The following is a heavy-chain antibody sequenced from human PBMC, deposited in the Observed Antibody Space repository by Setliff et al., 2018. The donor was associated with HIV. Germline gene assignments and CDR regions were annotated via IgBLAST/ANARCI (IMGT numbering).Heavy chain of an antibody. V-gene: IGHV4-59*08. CDR1: GDSISSYY. J-gene: IGHJ6*03. Sequence: SETLSLTCTVSGDSISSYYWSWIRQPPGKGLEWNGYIRYSGSTNYNPSLESRVTMSVDTSRNQFSLKLTSVTAADTALYYCAKGPEYYYYMDVWGKGTTVTVSS. CDR3: AKGPEYYYYMDV. CDR2: IRYSGST.